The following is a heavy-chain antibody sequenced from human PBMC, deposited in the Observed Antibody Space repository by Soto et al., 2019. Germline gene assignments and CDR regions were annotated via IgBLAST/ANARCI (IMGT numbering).Heavy chain of an antibody. V-gene: IGHV1-58*01. CDR1: GFTFTSSA. Sequence: KKRGASVKVSCKASGFTFTSSAVQWVRQARGQRLERIGWIVVGSGNTKYAQKFKERVTITRDMSTTKAYMELSSLRSEDTAVYYCAAGRLKYYDFWSGQNWFDPWAQGPQVTVSS. CDR2: IVVGSGNT. D-gene: IGHD3-3*01. J-gene: IGHJ5*02. CDR3: AAGRLKYYDFWSGQNWFDP.